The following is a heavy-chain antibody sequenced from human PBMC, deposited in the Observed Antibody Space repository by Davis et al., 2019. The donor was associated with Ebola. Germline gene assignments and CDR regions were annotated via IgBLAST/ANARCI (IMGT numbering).Heavy chain of an antibody. V-gene: IGHV4-59*12. CDR2: IYYSGST. Sequence: MPSETLSLTCAVSGGSISSYYWSWIRQPPGKGLEWIGYIYYSGSTKYNPSLKSRVTISVDTSKNQFSLKLSSVTAADTAVYYCARGVVAVAIGGWFDPWGQGTLVTVSS. J-gene: IGHJ5*02. CDR1: GGSISSYY. D-gene: IGHD6-19*01. CDR3: ARGVVAVAIGGWFDP.